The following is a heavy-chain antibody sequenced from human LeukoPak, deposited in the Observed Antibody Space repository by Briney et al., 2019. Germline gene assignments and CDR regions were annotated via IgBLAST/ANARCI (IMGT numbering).Heavy chain of an antibody. D-gene: IGHD3-10*01. J-gene: IGHJ4*02. CDR1: GFTFINYA. CDR2: ISKDAKNK. CDR3: ATDYEDGSGSYYNRFDF. V-gene: IGHV3-30*04. Sequence: GRSLRLSCAASGFTFINYAVHWVRQAPGKGLEWVAVISKDAKNKDYADSVKGRFSISRDDSKKIPYLQMNSLGAEDTAVYYCATDYEDGSGSYYNRFDFWGQGTLVTVSS.